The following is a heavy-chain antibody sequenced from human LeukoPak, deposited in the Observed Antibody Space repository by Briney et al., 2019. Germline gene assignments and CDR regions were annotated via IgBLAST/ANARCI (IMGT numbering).Heavy chain of an antibody. CDR2: ISNSGHAT. CDR3: ATSQKGEWAFDI. Sequence: PGGSLRLSCAASGFTFSNFAMHWVRQTPGKGLQYVAAISNSGHATHYVDSVKGRFTVSRDNAKNSLYLQMNSLRAEDTAVYYCATSQKGEWAFDIWGQGTMVTVSS. J-gene: IGHJ3*02. CDR1: GFTFSNFA. V-gene: IGHV3-48*04. D-gene: IGHD3-3*01.